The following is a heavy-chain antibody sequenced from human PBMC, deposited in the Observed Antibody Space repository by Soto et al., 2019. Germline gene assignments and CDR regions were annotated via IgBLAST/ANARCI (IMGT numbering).Heavy chain of an antibody. D-gene: IGHD3-22*01. Sequence: SETLSLTCAVYGGSFSGYSWSWIRQPPGKGLEWIGEIFLGGSTNYSPSLKSRVTISVDTSKNHFSPELSSVTAADTAVYYCARPHYDSNTFYYYFDYWGQGTLVTVSS. V-gene: IGHV4-34*12. J-gene: IGHJ4*02. CDR1: GGSFSGYS. CDR3: ARPHYDSNTFYYYFDY. CDR2: IFLGGST.